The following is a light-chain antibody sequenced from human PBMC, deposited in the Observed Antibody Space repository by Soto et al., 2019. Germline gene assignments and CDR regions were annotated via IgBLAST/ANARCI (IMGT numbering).Light chain of an antibody. CDR2: DVS. Sequence: QSALTQPASVSGSPGQSITISCTGTSSDVGGYNYVSWYQQHPGIAPKLMIYDVSNRPSGVSNRFSGSKSGNTASLTISGLQAEDEADYFCSSYTSSSTLGVFGTGTKVTVL. V-gene: IGLV2-14*01. J-gene: IGLJ1*01. CDR3: SSYTSSSTLGV. CDR1: SSDVGGYNY.